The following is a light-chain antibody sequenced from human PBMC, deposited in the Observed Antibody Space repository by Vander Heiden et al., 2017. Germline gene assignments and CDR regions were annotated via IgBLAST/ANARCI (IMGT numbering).Light chain of an antibody. CDR1: NSNVGSNH. Sequence: QSVLTQPPSASGTPGQRVTISRSGSNSNVGSNHVYWYQQLPGRAPKLLIYGNNERPSGVPDRFSGSQSGTSASLAISGLRSEDEADYYCSSWDDSVTVFGGGTRLTVL. CDR3: SSWDDSVTV. J-gene: IGLJ3*02. V-gene: IGLV1-47*01. CDR2: GNN.